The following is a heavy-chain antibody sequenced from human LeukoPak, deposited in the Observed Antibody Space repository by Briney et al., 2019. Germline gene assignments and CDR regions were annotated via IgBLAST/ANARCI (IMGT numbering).Heavy chain of an antibody. V-gene: IGHV3-7*03. CDR3: ATEIEIAAALGY. D-gene: IGHD6-13*01. CDR2: IKQDGSEK. J-gene: IGHJ4*02. Sequence: GGSLRLSCAASGFTFSSYWMSWVRQAPGKGLEWVANIKQDGSEKYYVDSVKGRFTISRDNSKNSLYLQMNSLTTEDTALYYCATEIEIAAALGYWGQGTLVTVSS. CDR1: GFTFSSYW.